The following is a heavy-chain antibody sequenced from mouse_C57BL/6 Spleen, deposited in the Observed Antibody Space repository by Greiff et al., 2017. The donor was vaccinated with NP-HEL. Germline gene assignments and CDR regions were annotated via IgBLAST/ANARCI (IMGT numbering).Heavy chain of an antibody. CDR1: GYSFTGYY. V-gene: IGHV1-42*01. J-gene: IGHJ4*01. CDR3: ARGDYGSSDEAMDY. Sequence: EVKLLESGPELVKPGASVKISCKASGYSFTGYYMNWVKQSPEKSLEWIGEINPSTGGTTYNQKFKAKATLTVDKSSSTAYMQLKSLTSEDSAVYYCARGDYGSSDEAMDYWGQGTSVTVSS. D-gene: IGHD1-1*01. CDR2: INPSTGGT.